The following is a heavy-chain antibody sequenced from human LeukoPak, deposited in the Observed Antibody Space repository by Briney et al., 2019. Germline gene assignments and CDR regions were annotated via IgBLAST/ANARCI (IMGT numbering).Heavy chain of an antibody. CDR2: IKSDGSST. CDR3: SRDSLSSCGGDCYSGLDG. J-gene: IGHJ6*02. CDR1: GFTFSNYW. D-gene: IGHD2-21*02. Sequence: GGSLRLSCAASGFTFSNYWMHWVRQAPGEALMWVSRIKSDGSSTTYADSVKGRFTISRDNAKNTLYLQMNSLRAEDTAVYYCSRDSLSSCGGDCYSGLDGWGQGTTVTGSS. V-gene: IGHV3-74*01.